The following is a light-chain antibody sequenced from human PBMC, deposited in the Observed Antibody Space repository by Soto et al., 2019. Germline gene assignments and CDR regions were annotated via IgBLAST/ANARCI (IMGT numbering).Light chain of an antibody. CDR2: LGS. V-gene: IGKV2-28*01. CDR1: QSLLYSNGYNY. CDR3: MQALQTPLT. J-gene: IGKJ2*01. Sequence: DIVMTQSPLSLPVTPGEPASISCRSSQSLLYSNGYNYLDWYLQKPGQSPQLLIYLGSNRASGVPDRFSGSGSGTDFTLKISRVEAEDVGVYYCMQALQTPLTLGQGTKLEIK.